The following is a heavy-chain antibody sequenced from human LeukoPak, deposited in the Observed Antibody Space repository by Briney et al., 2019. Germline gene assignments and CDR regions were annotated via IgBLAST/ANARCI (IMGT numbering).Heavy chain of an antibody. D-gene: IGHD3-22*01. CDR1: GGTFSSYA. CDR3: ARGGSSYNDEHEEFDY. V-gene: IGHV1-8*02. J-gene: IGHJ4*02. CDR2: MNPNSGYT. Sequence: ASVKVSCKASGGTFSSYAISWVRQAPGQGLEWMGWMNPNSGYTGYEQKFQGRVTMTRDTSTSTAYMELSSLRSEDTAVYYCARGGSSYNDEHEEFDYWGQGTVVTVSS.